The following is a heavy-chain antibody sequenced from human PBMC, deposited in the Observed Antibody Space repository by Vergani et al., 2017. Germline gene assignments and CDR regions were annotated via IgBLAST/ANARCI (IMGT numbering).Heavy chain of an antibody. CDR2: ISYDGSNK. CDR1: GFTFSSYA. D-gene: IGHD1-26*01. Sequence: QVQLVESGGGVVQPGRSLRLSCAASGFTFSSYAMHWVRQAPGKGLEWVAVISYDGSNKYYADSVKGRFTISRDNSKNTLYLQMNSLRAEDTAVYYFARVEGGSYFESDLTLDYWGQGTLVTVSS. V-gene: IGHV3-30-3*01. CDR3: ARVEGGSYFESDLTLDY. J-gene: IGHJ4*02.